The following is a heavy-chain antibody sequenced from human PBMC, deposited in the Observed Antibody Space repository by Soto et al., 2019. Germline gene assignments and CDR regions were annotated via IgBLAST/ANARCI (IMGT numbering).Heavy chain of an antibody. V-gene: IGHV4-34*01. D-gene: IGHD3-10*01. CDR2: INHSGST. CDR1: GGSFSDHY. Sequence: SETLSLTCAVYGGSFSDHYWSLLRQPPGKGLEWIGEINHSGSTNYNPSLKSRVTISVDTSKNQFSLKLSSVTAADTAVYYCARGRKGIYGSGSYRNWFDPWGQGTLVTVSS. CDR3: ARGRKGIYGSGSYRNWFDP. J-gene: IGHJ5*02.